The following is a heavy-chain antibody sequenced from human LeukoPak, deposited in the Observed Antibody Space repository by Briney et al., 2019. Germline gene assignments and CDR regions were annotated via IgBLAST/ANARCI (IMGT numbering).Heavy chain of an antibody. CDR3: ARELTMIVASYYYGMDV. J-gene: IGHJ6*02. Sequence: SVKVSCKASGGTFSSYGINWVRQAPGQGLEWMGGIIPIFGTADYAPKFQGRVTITADESTSTAYVELSNLRSEDTAVYYCARELTMIVASYYYGMDVWGQGTTVTVSS. CDR1: GGTFSSYG. D-gene: IGHD3-22*01. CDR2: IIPIFGTA. V-gene: IGHV1-69*13.